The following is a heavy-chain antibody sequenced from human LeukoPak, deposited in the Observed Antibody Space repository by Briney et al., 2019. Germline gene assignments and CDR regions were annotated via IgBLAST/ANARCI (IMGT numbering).Heavy chain of an antibody. CDR1: GGTFTSYT. CDR3: ATYSSGWYTFDY. Sequence: SVKVSCKASGGTFTSYTISWVRQAPGQGLEWMGRIIPILGIANYAQKFQGRVTITADKSTSTAYMELSSLRSEDTAVYYCATYSSGWYTFDYWGQGTLVTVSS. D-gene: IGHD6-19*01. CDR2: IIPILGIA. J-gene: IGHJ4*02. V-gene: IGHV1-69*02.